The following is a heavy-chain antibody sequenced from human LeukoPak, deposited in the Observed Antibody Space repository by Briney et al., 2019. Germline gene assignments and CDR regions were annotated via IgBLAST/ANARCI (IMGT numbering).Heavy chain of an antibody. D-gene: IGHD3-3*01. V-gene: IGHV4-59*01. CDR3: ASGTIFGVISSCPFQS. Sequence: SSETLSLTCSVSDRAIGTYYWNWIRQVPGKGLEWIGFIYYGGITNYNPSLKSRVTLSIDTSKSQFSLKLTSVTAADTAVYYCASGTIFGVISSCPFQSWGQGTQVTVSP. CDR2: IYYGGIT. J-gene: IGHJ5*02. CDR1: DRAIGTYY.